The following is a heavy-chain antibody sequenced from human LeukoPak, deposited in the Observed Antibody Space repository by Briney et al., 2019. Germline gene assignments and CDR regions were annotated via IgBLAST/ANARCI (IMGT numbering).Heavy chain of an antibody. CDR1: GFTFSSYA. V-gene: IGHV3-30-3*01. CDR3: ARPPSRELWLRFDY. J-gene: IGHJ4*02. CDR2: ISYDGSNK. Sequence: GGSLRLSCAASGFTFSSYAMHWVRQAPGKGLERVAVISYDGSNKYYADSVKGRFTISRDNSKNTLYLQMNSLRAEDTAVYYCARPPSRELWLRFDYWGQGTLVTVS. D-gene: IGHD5-18*01.